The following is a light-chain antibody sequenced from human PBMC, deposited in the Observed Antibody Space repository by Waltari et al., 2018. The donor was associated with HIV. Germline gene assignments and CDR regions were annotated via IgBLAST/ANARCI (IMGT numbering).Light chain of an antibody. J-gene: IGKJ3*01. CDR2: WAA. Sequence: IVMTQSPDSLAVSLGERATLNCKSSHSVLDRSKHKNYLAWYQQKPVHPPKLLIYWAATRGSGVPARFSGIGSGTSFTLTICCLQAEDVAVYYCQQYYNAPFTFGPGTKV. CDR1: HSVLDRSKHKNY. V-gene: IGKV4-1*01. CDR3: QQYYNAPFT.